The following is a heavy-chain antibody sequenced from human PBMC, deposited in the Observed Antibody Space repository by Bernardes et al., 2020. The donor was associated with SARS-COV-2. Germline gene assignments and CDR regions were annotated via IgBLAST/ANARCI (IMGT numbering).Heavy chain of an antibody. J-gene: IGHJ4*02. CDR2: IYDSGST. Sequence: SETLSLTCTVSGGSISSGGYYWSWNRQHPGKGLVWNVYIYDSGSTYSNPSLKSRVTISVDTSKNQFSLKLSSVTAAATAVYYCARAHRITIFGVVRYFDYWGQGTLVTVSS. CDR1: GGSISSGGYY. CDR3: ARAHRITIFGVVRYFDY. V-gene: IGHV4-31*03. D-gene: IGHD3-3*01.